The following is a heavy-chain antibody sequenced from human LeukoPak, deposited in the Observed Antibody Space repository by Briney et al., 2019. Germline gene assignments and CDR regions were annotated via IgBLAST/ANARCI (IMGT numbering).Heavy chain of an antibody. CDR2: INPNGGGT. J-gene: IGHJ4*02. V-gene: IGHV1-2*02. CDR1: GYTFTAYY. D-gene: IGHD4-17*01. Sequence: GASVKVSCKASGYTFTAYYMHWVRHAPGQGLEWMGWINPNGGGTNYAQKFQGRVTMTRATSISTSYMELSRLTSDDTAVYYCARSMTTVTTSDHWGQGTLVTGSS. CDR3: ARSMTTVTTSDH.